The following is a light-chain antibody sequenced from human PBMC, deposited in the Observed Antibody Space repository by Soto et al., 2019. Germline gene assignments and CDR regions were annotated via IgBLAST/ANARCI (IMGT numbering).Light chain of an antibody. CDR1: FSNIGRNS. CDR2: TDT. Sequence: QSVLTQPPSASATPGQRITISCSGSFSNIGRNSVSWFQQLPGTAPKLLIYTDTQRPSGVPDRFSGSKSGTSASLAISGLQSDDEADFYCASWDDSLDGWVFGGGTKLTVL. V-gene: IGLV1-44*01. J-gene: IGLJ3*02. CDR3: ASWDDSLDGWV.